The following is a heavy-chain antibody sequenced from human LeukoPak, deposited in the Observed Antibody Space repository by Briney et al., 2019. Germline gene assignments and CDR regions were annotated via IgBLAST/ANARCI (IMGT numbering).Heavy chain of an antibody. CDR1: GISFSNYS. J-gene: IGHJ3*01. V-gene: IGHV3-21*01. CDR3: ARAKRNGFDV. Sequence: PGGSLRLSCAASGISFSNYSMNWVRQAPGKGLEWVSLYYGDSVKGRFTISRDNAKNSLYLQMNSLRAEDTAVYYCARAKRNGFDVWGQGTMVTVSS.